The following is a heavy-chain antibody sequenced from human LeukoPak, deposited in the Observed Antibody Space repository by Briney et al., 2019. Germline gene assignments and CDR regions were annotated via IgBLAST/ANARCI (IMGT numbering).Heavy chain of an antibody. CDR2: IYYSGST. CDR1: GGSISSSSYY. D-gene: IGHD2-2*02. J-gene: IGHJ4*02. Sequence: SETLSLTCTVSGGSISSSSYYWGWIRQPPGKGLEWIGSIYYSGSTYYNPSLKSRVTISVDTSKSQFSLNLTSVTAADTAVYYCARTRSQAISAQYFDYWGQGTLVTVSS. V-gene: IGHV4-39*01. CDR3: ARTRSQAISAQYFDY.